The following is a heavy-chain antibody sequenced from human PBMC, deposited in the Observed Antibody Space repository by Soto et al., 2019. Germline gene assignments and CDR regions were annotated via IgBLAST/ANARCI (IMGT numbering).Heavy chain of an antibody. J-gene: IGHJ4*02. CDR3: VSQRTTVPTQAYFDY. CDR1: GGSVANSSYY. V-gene: IGHV4-39*01. CDR2: VYYRGRS. Sequence: SETLSLTXTVSGGSVANSSYYWGWIRQSPGKGLEWIGSVYYRGRSYSKSSVKSRVTISVDTSKNRFSLSLNSVTASDTAVYFCVSQRTTVPTQAYFDYWGPGALVTVSS. D-gene: IGHD4-17*01.